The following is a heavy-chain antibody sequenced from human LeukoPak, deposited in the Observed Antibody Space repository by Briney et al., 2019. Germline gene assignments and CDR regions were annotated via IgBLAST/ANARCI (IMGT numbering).Heavy chain of an antibody. J-gene: IGHJ5*02. CDR2: IYYSGST. D-gene: IGHD3-3*01. Sequence: SETLSPTCTVSGGSISSSSYYWGWIRQPPGKGLEWIGSIYYSGSTYYNPSLKSRVTISVDTSKNQFSLKLSSVTAADTAVYYCASRRGLRFLEWLGNWFDPWGQGTLVTVSS. CDR3: ASRRGLRFLEWLGNWFDP. CDR1: GGSISSSSYY. V-gene: IGHV4-39*01.